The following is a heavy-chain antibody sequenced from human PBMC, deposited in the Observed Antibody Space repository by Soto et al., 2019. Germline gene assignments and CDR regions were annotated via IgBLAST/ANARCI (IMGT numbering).Heavy chain of an antibody. CDR3: AIGSGYYPDWFDP. D-gene: IGHD3-22*01. CDR1: GYSFTIYC. V-gene: IGHV5-51*01. Sequence: PGESLKISCKGSGYSFTIYCIGLVRQMPGKGLEWMGIIYPGDSDTRYSPSFQGQVTISAGKSISTAYLQWSSLKASDTAMYYCAIGSGYYPDWFDPWGQGTLVTVSS. CDR2: IYPGDSDT. J-gene: IGHJ5*02.